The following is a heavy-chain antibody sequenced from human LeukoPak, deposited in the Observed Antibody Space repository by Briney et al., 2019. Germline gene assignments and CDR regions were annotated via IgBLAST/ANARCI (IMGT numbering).Heavy chain of an antibody. CDR1: GGSISSYY. CDR2: IYYSGST. V-gene: IGHV4-59*01. Sequence: PSETLSLTCTVSGGSISSYYWSWIRQPPGKGLEWIGYIYYSGSTNYNPSLKSRVTISVDTSKNQFSLKLSSVTAADTAVYYCARLRVGATEGYFDYWGQGTLVTVSS. D-gene: IGHD1-26*01. J-gene: IGHJ4*02. CDR3: ARLRVGATEGYFDY.